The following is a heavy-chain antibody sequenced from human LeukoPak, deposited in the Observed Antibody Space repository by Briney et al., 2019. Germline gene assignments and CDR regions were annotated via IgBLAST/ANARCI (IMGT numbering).Heavy chain of an antibody. V-gene: IGHV3-21*01. D-gene: IGHD4-11*01. CDR3: ARGTPTTRDFDY. CDR2: ISSSSNYI. J-gene: IGHJ4*02. CDR1: GLTFSSYN. Sequence: GGSVRLSCVASGLTFSSYNMNWVRQAPGKGLEWVSFISSSSNYIYYADSVKGRFTISRDNAKNSLLLQMNSLRAEDTAVYYCARGTPTTRDFDYWGQGTLVTVSS.